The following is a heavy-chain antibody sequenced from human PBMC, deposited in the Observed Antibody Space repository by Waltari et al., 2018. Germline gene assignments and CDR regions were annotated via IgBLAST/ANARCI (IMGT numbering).Heavy chain of an antibody. Sequence: EVQLVESGGGLAQPGGSLRLSCVASGFTFSSYWMHWVRQAPGKGLVWVSRINSDGSTTNYADSVKGRFTIYRDNAKNTLYLQMNSLRAEDTAVYYCAKGGGWLQDYWGQGTLVTVSS. CDR1: GFTFSSYW. J-gene: IGHJ4*02. CDR3: AKGGGWLQDY. V-gene: IGHV3-74*01. D-gene: IGHD5-12*01. CDR2: INSDGSTT.